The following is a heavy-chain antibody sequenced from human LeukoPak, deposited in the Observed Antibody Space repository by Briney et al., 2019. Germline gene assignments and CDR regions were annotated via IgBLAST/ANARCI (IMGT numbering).Heavy chain of an antibody. Sequence: GGSLRLSCAASGLTFSNYAMTWVRQAPGKGLERVSTISGGGGVTKYADPVKGRFTITRDDSKNTLFLQMNSLRVEDTALYFCAKGPYSSRWYHFDYWGQGTLVTVSS. V-gene: IGHV3-23*01. CDR1: GLTFSNYA. CDR3: AKGPYSSRWYHFDY. J-gene: IGHJ4*02. D-gene: IGHD6-13*01. CDR2: ISGGGGVT.